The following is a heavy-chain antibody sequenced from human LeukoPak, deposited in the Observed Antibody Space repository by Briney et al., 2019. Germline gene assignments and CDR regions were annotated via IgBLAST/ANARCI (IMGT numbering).Heavy chain of an antibody. J-gene: IGHJ4*02. V-gene: IGHV3-7*01. D-gene: IGHD1-26*01. CDR2: SKQDGRER. CDR1: GFTFSSYW. CDR3: ARVSRRRSYYGSDY. Sequence: GGPLRLPCAVSGFTFSSYWMRGVRQAPGKALEWVANSKQDGRERYYVDSVKGRFTISRDNAKNSLYLQMNSLRAEDTAVYYCARVSRRRSYYGSDYWGQGTLVTVSS.